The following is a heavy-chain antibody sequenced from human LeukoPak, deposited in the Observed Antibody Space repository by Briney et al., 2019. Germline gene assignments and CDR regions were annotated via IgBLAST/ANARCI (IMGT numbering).Heavy chain of an antibody. J-gene: IGHJ6*03. V-gene: IGHV3-23*01. CDR3: AKVGQYCSSTSCYTDPRYYYYYMDV. Sequence: GGSLRLSCAASGFTFSSYAMSWVRQAPGKGLEWVSAISGSGGSTYYADSVKGRFTISRDNSKNTLYLQMNSLRAEDAAVYYCAKVGQYCSSTSCYTDPRYYYYYMDVWGKGTTVTVSS. D-gene: IGHD2-2*02. CDR2: ISGSGGST. CDR1: GFTFSSYA.